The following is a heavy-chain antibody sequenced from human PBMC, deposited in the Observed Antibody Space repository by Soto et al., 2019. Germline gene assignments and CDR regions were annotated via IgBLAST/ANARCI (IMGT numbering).Heavy chain of an antibody. Sequence: QVQLVESGGGVVQPGTSLRLSCADSGFTFSVYGMHWVRQAPGKGLEWVALISSDGTKKNYADSVEGRFTISRDTSKNTLYLQMNSVRAEDTAVYYCAKDHHGGSAVTTRTFDYWGQGTLVTVSS. CDR3: AKDHHGGSAVTTRTFDY. V-gene: IGHV3-30*18. J-gene: IGHJ4*02. D-gene: IGHD4-17*01. CDR2: ISSDGTKK. CDR1: GFTFSVYG.